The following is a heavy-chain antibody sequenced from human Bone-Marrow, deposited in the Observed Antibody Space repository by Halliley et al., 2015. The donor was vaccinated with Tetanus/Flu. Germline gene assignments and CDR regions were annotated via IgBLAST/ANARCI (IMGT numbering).Heavy chain of an antibody. CDR1: GGSISSTKW. CDR2: IYQTEST. Sequence: AVSGGSISSTKWWSWVRQPPGKGLEWIGQIYQTESTNYNPSLKSRVTISVDKSKNYLSLRLSSVTAADTAIYYCAGHYGFSFDPWGQGTLVIVSS. J-gene: IGHJ5*02. V-gene: IGHV4-4*02. D-gene: IGHD3-3*01. CDR3: AGHYGFSFDP.